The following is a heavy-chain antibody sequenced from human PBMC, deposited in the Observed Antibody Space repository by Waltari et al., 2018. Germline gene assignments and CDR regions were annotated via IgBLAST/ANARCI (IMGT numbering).Heavy chain of an antibody. Sequence: QVQLVQSGAEVKKPGASVKVSCKASGYTFTGYYMHWVRQAPGQGLEWMGWINPNRGGTNYAKKFQGRVTMTRDTSISTAYMELSRLRSDDTAVYYCARGPYCSSTSCSPGYMDVWGKGTTVTVSS. D-gene: IGHD2-2*01. CDR1: GYTFTGYY. CDR3: ARGPYCSSTSCSPGYMDV. V-gene: IGHV1-2*02. CDR2: INPNRGGT. J-gene: IGHJ6*03.